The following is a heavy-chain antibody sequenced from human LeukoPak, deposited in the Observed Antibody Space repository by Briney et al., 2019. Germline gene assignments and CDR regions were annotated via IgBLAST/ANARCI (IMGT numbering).Heavy chain of an antibody. J-gene: IGHJ3*02. CDR3: AKFRRGYFDAFDI. V-gene: IGHV3-23*01. CDR2: ISGSGGST. CDR1: GFTLSSNA. Sequence: PGGSLGLSCAASGFTLSSNAMSWVRQAPGKGLEWVSAISGSGGSTYYADSVKGRFTISRDKSKNTLYLQMNSLRAEDTAVYYCAKFRRGYFDAFDIWGQGTMVTVSS. D-gene: IGHD3-3*01.